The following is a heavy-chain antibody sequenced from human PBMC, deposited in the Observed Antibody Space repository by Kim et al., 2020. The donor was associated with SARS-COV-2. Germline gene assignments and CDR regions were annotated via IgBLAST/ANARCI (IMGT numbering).Heavy chain of an antibody. J-gene: IGHJ4*02. D-gene: IGHD1-1*01. V-gene: IGHV4-30-2*05. CDR3: ARAVGDELEPPGRFDY. Sequence: VKGRVTISVDKSKNQFSLKLSSGTAADTAVYYCARAVGDELEPPGRFDYWGQGTLVTVSS.